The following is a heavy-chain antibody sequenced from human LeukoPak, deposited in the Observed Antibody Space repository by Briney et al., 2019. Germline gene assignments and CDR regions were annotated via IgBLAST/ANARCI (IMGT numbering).Heavy chain of an antibody. CDR3: ARHKGGWGYYYDSSGYYSQEYYYYYMDV. CDR2: IYYSGST. CDR1: GGSISSSSYY. Sequence: PSETLSLTCTVSGGSISSSSYYWGWIRQPPGKGLEWIGSIYYSGSTYYNPSLKSRVTTSVDTSKNQFSLKLSSVTAADTAVYYCARHKGGWGYYYDSSGYYSQEYYYYYMDVWGKGTTVTISS. V-gene: IGHV4-39*01. J-gene: IGHJ6*03. D-gene: IGHD3-22*01.